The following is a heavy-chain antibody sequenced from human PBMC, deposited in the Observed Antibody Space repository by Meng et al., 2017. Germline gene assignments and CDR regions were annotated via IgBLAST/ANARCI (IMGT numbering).Heavy chain of an antibody. D-gene: IGHD1-26*01. CDR3: ARGSYSFDS. J-gene: IGHJ4*02. CDR1: GDSVSSNSAA. CDR2: AYYRSKWYH. Sequence: QIQLQQSGPGLVKPSQTLSLICAISGDSVSSNSAAWNWIRQSPSRGLEWLGRAYYRSKWYHDYAESVKSRISIDPDTSKNQFSLQLRSVTPEDSAVYYCARGSYSFDSWGQRTPVTVSS. V-gene: IGHV6-1*01.